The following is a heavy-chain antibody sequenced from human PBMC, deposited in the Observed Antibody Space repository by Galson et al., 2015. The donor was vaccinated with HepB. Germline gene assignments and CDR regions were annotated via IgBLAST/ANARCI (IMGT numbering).Heavy chain of an antibody. V-gene: IGHV4-39*01. Sequence: ETLSLTCTVSGGSISTSSYYWGWIRQPPGKGLEWIGSFYYTGSSYYKPSLRSRVTISVDTSKNQFSLKLSSVTAADTAVYYCARILVVISHLFDYWGQGTLVTVSS. D-gene: IGHD3-22*01. CDR3: ARILVVISHLFDY. CDR1: GGSISTSSYY. J-gene: IGHJ4*02. CDR2: FYYTGSS.